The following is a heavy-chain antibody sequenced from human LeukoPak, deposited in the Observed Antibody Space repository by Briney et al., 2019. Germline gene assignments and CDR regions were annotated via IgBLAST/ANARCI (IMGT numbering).Heavy chain of an antibody. V-gene: IGHV1-24*01. Sequence: GASVKVSCKISGYTLTGLSMHWVRQAPGKGLEWMGGFDPEDGETIYAQKFQGRVTMTEDTSTDTAYMELSSLRSEDTAVYYCATLAYSSGWSSDYWGQGTLVTVSS. J-gene: IGHJ4*02. CDR1: GYTLTGLS. D-gene: IGHD6-19*01. CDR3: ATLAYSSGWSSDY. CDR2: FDPEDGET.